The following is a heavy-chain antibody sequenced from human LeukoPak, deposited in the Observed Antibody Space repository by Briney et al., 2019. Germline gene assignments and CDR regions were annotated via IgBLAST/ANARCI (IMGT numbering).Heavy chain of an antibody. Sequence: GTLRLSCAASGFTFSNYGLSWVRQAPGKGLEWVSGITGSGGSTYYAASVKGRFTISSDNAKNSLYLQMNSLRAEDTAVYYCAREGEPANDAFDIWGQGTMVTVSS. D-gene: IGHD3-16*01. J-gene: IGHJ3*02. CDR1: GFTFSNYG. CDR2: ITGSGGST. CDR3: AREGEPANDAFDI. V-gene: IGHV3-23*01.